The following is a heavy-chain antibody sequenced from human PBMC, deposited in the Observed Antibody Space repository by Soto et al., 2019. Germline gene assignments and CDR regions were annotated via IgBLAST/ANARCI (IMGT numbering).Heavy chain of an antibody. CDR3: AKDKEPDGAWDFDY. Sequence: GGSLRLSCVASGFTLSNYGMHWVRQAPGKGLEWIALIWYEGTTKYSTDSMKGRFSISRDQSKSTLYLQVNSLRAEDTAVYYCAKDKEPDGAWDFDYWGLGTLVTVSS. D-gene: IGHD4-17*01. CDR2: IWYEGTTK. V-gene: IGHV3-33*03. J-gene: IGHJ4*02. CDR1: GFTLSNYG.